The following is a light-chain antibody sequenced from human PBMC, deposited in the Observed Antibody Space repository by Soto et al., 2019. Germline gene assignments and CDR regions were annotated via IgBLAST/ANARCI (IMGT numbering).Light chain of an antibody. Sequence: PGESATLSCRASQNVGHNFAWYQQKPGQAPRLLIYGASTRATGIPARFSGSGSGTDFTLTISSLEPEDFAVYYCQQRDDWVSFGGGTKVDIK. V-gene: IGKV3-11*01. CDR2: GAS. CDR1: QNVGHN. CDR3: QQRDDWVS. J-gene: IGKJ4*01.